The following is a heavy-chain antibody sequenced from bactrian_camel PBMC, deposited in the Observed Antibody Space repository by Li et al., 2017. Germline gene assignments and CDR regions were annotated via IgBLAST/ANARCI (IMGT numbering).Heavy chain of an antibody. V-gene: IGHV3S6*01. Sequence: VQLVESGGGLVQPGESLRLSCVASGITFSRHDMSWVRQAPGKEVEWVAGITSLPSLFRAASYADFVKGRFTISKDRFNNNLYLQMNSLEPGDTSRYYCAAGAYCAYCQRGWCAVYHDWGKGTQVTVS. D-gene: IGHD1*01. CDR1: GITFSRHD. CDR2: ITSLPSLFRAA. J-gene: IGHJ4*01. CDR3: AAGAYCAYCQRGWCAVYHD.